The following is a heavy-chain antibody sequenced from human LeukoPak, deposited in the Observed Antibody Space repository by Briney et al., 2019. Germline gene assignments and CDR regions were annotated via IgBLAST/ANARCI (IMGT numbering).Heavy chain of an antibody. J-gene: IGHJ4*02. CDR3: AKALTMIVVGYYFDY. V-gene: IGHV3-9*01. CDR1: GFTFDDYA. CDR2: ISWNSGSI. Sequence: PGGSLRLSCAASGFTFDDYAMHWVRQAPGKGPEWVSGISWNSGSIGYTDTVKGRFTISRDNAKSSLYLQMNSLRAEDTALYYCAKALTMIVVGYYFDYWGQGTLVTVSS. D-gene: IGHD3-22*01.